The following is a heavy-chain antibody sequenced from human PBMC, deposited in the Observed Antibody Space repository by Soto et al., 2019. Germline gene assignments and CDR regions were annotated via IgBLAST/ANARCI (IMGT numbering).Heavy chain of an antibody. CDR1: GGSISSYY. Sequence: PSETLSLTCTVSGGSISSYYWSCIRQPPGKGLEWIGYIYYSGSTNYNPSLKSRVTISVDTSKNQFSLKLSSVTAADTAVYYCARAYGGYADYWGQGALVTVSS. CDR2: IYYSGST. V-gene: IGHV4-59*01. D-gene: IGHD5-12*01. CDR3: ARAYGGYADY. J-gene: IGHJ4*02.